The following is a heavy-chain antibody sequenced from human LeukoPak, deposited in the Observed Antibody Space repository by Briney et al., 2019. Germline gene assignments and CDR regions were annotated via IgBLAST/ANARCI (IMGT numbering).Heavy chain of an antibody. CDR2: INPNSGGT. CDR1: GYTFTSYG. D-gene: IGHD3-10*01. CDR3: AREGAGGSGSYYNL. J-gene: IGHJ4*02. Sequence: ASVKVSCKASGYTFTSYGISWVRQAPGQGLEWMGWINPNSGGTNYAQKFQGRVTMTRDTSISTAYMELSRLRSDDTAVYYCAREGAGGSGSYYNLWGQGTLVTVSS. V-gene: IGHV1-2*02.